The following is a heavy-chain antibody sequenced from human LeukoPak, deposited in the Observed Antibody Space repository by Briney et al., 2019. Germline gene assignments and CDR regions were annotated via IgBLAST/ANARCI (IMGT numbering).Heavy chain of an antibody. Sequence: SVKVSCKASGGTFSSYAISWVRQAPGQGLEWMGGIIPIFGTANYAQKFQGRVTITTDESTSTAYMELSSLRSEDTAVYYCASNFYYDFWSGYSGWGQGTLVTVSS. D-gene: IGHD3-3*01. J-gene: IGHJ4*02. CDR3: ASNFYYDFWSGYSG. CDR2: IIPIFGTA. CDR1: GGTFSSYA. V-gene: IGHV1-69*05.